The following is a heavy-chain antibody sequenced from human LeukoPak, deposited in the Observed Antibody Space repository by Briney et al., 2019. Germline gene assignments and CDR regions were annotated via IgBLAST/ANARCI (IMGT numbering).Heavy chain of an antibody. CDR3: ARDLRIRYCSGGSCQGY. Sequence: GGSLRLSCAASGFTFSSYSMNWVRQAPEKGLEWASSISSSSSYIYYADSVKGRFTISRDNAKNSLYLQMNSLRAEDTAVYYCARDLRIRYCSGGSCQGYWGQGTLVTVSS. CDR2: ISSSSSYI. D-gene: IGHD2-15*01. J-gene: IGHJ4*02. V-gene: IGHV3-21*01. CDR1: GFTFSSYS.